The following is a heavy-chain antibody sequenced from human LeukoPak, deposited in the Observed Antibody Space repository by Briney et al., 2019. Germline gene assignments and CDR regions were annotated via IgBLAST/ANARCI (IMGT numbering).Heavy chain of an antibody. D-gene: IGHD3-22*01. V-gene: IGHV4-38-2*02. CDR1: GHSINSSYY. CDR2: IHYSGST. Sequence: SETLSLTCTVSGHSINSSYYWGWIRQPPGKGLEWIGSIHYSGSTNYNPSLKSRVTISVDTSKNQFSLRLSSVTAADTAVYYCARVTGYMIEDYFDYWGQGTLVTVSS. J-gene: IGHJ4*02. CDR3: ARVTGYMIEDYFDY.